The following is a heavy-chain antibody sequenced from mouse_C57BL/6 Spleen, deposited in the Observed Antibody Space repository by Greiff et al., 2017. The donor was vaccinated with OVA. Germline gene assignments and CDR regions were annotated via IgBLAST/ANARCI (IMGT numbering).Heavy chain of an antibody. J-gene: IGHJ1*03. CDR3: ARGGGLRGYVDV. CDR1: GYTFTSYW. CDR2: IHPNSGST. Sequence: QVQLQQPGAELVKPGASVKLSCKASGYTFTSYWMHWVKQRPGQGLEWIGMIHPNSGSTNYYEKFKSKATLTVDKSSSTAYMQRSSLTSEDSAVYYCARGGGLRGYVDVWGTGTTVTVSS. D-gene: IGHD2-4*01. V-gene: IGHV1-64*01.